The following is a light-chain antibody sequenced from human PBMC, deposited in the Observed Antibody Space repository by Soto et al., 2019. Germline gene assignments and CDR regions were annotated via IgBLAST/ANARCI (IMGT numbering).Light chain of an antibody. Sequence: QSVLTQSASASGTPGQRVTISCSGGTSNIGTNAVYWFQLLPGTAPKLLIYYSNHRPSGISDRFSGSKSGTSASLAINGLRPEDEADYYCAAWDDRLRGYVFATGTKLTVL. CDR3: AAWDDRLRGYV. V-gene: IGLV1-47*01. CDR1: TSNIGTNA. CDR2: YSN. J-gene: IGLJ1*01.